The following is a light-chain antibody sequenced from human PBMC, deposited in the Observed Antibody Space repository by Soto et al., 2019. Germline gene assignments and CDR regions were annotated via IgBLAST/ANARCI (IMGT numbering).Light chain of an antibody. V-gene: IGKV1-27*01. CDR3: QKHNSAPPFT. CDR2: AAS. J-gene: IGKJ3*01. Sequence: DIQMTQSPSSLSASVGDRVTITCLASQGINTYLAWYQQKPGKPPKLLIYAASTLQSGVPSRFSGSGSGTDFTLTISSLQPEDVATYYCQKHNSAPPFTFGPGTKVGV. CDR1: QGINTY.